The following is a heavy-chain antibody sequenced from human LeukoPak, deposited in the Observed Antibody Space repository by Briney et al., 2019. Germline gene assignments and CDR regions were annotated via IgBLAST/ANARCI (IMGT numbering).Heavy chain of an antibody. J-gene: IGHJ4*02. CDR2: IDSDGSST. D-gene: IGHD4-17*01. CDR1: GFTFSSYS. V-gene: IGHV3-74*01. Sequence: GGSLRLSCAASGFTFSSYSMNWVRQAPGKGLVWVSRIDSDGSSTNYADSVKGRFTISRDNAKNTLYLQMNSLRAEDTAVYYCARDSTDYGDYGYWGQGTLVTVSS. CDR3: ARDSTDYGDYGY.